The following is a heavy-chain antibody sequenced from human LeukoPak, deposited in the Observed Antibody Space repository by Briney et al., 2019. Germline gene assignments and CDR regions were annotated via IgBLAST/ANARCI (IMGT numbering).Heavy chain of an antibody. V-gene: IGHV1-46*01. CDR2: INPSGGST. CDR3: ATRMVDYYDSSGYYHDYYFDY. J-gene: IGHJ4*02. Sequence: ASVKVSCKASGYTFTSYGISWVRQAPGQGLEWMGIINPSGGSTSYAQKFQGRVTMTEDTSTDTAYMELSSLRSEDTAVYYCATRMVDYYDSSGYYHDYYFDYWGQGTLVTVSS. D-gene: IGHD3-22*01. CDR1: GYTFTSYG.